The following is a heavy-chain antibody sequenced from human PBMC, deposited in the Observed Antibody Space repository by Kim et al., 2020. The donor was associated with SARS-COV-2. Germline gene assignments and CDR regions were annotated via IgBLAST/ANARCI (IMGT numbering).Heavy chain of an antibody. CDR2: ISAYNGNT. CDR3: ARDRLGAIFGVVIIHGGLDY. D-gene: IGHD3-3*01. CDR1: GYTFTSYG. Sequence: ASVKVSCKASGYTFTSYGISWVRQAPGQGLEWMGWISAYNGNTNYAQKLQGRVTMTTDTSTSTAYMELRSLRSDDTAVYYCARDRLGAIFGVVIIHGGLDYWGQGTLVTVSS. V-gene: IGHV1-18*04. J-gene: IGHJ4*02.